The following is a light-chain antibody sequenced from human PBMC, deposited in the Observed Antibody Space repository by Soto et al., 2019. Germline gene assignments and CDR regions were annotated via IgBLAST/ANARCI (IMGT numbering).Light chain of an antibody. CDR1: SSDVGDYNY. CDR3: SYMRNSLYV. CDR2: AVR. Sequence: QSVRTHPASVSGSPAQSSTTSSTGTSSDVGDYNYVSWYQQHPGKAPGPKFSAVRNRPSGVSDRFSGSKSGNTASLTISGLQAEDEADYYCSYMRNSLYVFGTGTKVTVL. J-gene: IGLJ1*01. V-gene: IGLV2-14*01.